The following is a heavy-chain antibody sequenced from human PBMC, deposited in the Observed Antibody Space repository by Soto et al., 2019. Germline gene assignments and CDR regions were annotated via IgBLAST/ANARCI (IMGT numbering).Heavy chain of an antibody. D-gene: IGHD2-2*02. Sequence: SETLSLTCTVSGGSIGRGGYYWSGIRQHPGKGLEWIGYIYYSGSTYYNPSLKSRVTISVDTSKNQFSLKLSSVTAADTAVYCCARHGLGGPSYNYYYYGMDVWGQGTTVTVSS. V-gene: IGHV4-31*03. CDR2: IYYSGST. CDR1: GGSIGRGGYY. CDR3: ARHGLGGPSYNYYYYGMDV. J-gene: IGHJ6*02.